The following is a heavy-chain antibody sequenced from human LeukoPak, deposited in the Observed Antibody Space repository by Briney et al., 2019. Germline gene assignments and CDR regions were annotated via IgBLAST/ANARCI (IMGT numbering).Heavy chain of an antibody. CDR3: ARDAVVYATGVYYYGMDV. V-gene: IGHV4-31*03. CDR2: IYYSGST. D-gene: IGHD2-8*02. J-gene: IGHJ6*02. Sequence: SETLSLTCTVSGGSISSGGYYWSWIRQHPGKGLEWIGYIYYSGSTYYNPSLKSRVTISVDTSKNQFSLKLSSVTAADTAVYYCARDAVVYATGVYYYGMDVWGQGTTVTVSS. CDR1: GGSISSGGYY.